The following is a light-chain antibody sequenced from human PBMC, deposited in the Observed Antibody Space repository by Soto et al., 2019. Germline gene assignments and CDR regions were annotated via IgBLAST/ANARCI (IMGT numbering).Light chain of an antibody. CDR2: GAS. Sequence: ESVLTQSPSTLSLSPGERATLSCMASQSVSNNYLAWYQQKPGQAPRLFIYGASSRATGIPDRFSGSGSGTDFTLTIIRLEPEDFAVYYCQQYCGAPPITFGQGTRLEIK. J-gene: IGKJ5*01. CDR1: QSVSNNY. CDR3: QQYCGAPPIT. V-gene: IGKV3-20*01.